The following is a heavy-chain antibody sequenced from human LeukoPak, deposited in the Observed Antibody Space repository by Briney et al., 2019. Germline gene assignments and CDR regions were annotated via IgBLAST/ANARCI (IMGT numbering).Heavy chain of an antibody. CDR2: IYYSGST. J-gene: IGHJ4*02. Sequence: PSETLSLTCTVSGGSISSSSYYWGWIRQPPGKGLEWIGSIYYSGSTYYNPSLKSRVTISVDTSKNQFSLKLSSVTAADTAVYYCARRHSSGDCFDYWGQGTLVTVSS. CDR1: GGSISSSSYY. CDR3: ARRHSSGDCFDY. V-gene: IGHV4-39*01. D-gene: IGHD6-19*01.